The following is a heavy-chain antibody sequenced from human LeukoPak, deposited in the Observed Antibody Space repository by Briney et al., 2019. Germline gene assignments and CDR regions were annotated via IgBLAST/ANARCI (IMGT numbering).Heavy chain of an antibody. V-gene: IGHV1-69*06. Sequence: ASVKVSCKASGGTFSSYAISWVRQAPGQGFEWMGGIIPIFGTANYAQKFQGRVTITADKSTSTAYMELSSLRSEDTAVYYCARDGFGTGYYYYMDVWGKGTTVTVSS. CDR2: IIPIFGTA. D-gene: IGHD2-8*02. CDR3: ARDGFGTGYYYYMDV. J-gene: IGHJ6*03. CDR1: GGTFSSYA.